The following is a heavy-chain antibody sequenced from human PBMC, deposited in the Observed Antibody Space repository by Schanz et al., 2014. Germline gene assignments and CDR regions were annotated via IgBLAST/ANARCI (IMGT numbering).Heavy chain of an antibody. Sequence: QVQLQESGPGLVKPSGTLSLTCAVSGVSISSTNWWHWVRQSPGKGMEWLGEIIHDGRTNYNPSLGSGVTIALDTSENQFSLELTSVTAADTALYFCARVKQGCSDTSCVLDPWGQGTLVTVSS. CDR1: GVSISSTNW. D-gene: IGHD2-2*01. J-gene: IGHJ5*02. CDR2: IIHDGRT. V-gene: IGHV4-4*02. CDR3: ARVKQGCSDTSCVLDP.